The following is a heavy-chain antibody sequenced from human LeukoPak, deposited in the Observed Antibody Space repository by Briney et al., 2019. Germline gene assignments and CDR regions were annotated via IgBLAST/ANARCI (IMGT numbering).Heavy chain of an antibody. J-gene: IGHJ3*02. Sequence: GESLKISCKGSGYSLTIYWIGWVRQMPGKGLEWMGIIYPGDSDTRYSPSFQGQVTISADKSISTAYLQWSSLKASDTAMYYCARHDSSGYYTLDDAFDIWGQGTMVTVSS. D-gene: IGHD3-22*01. V-gene: IGHV5-51*01. CDR2: IYPGDSDT. CDR3: ARHDSSGYYTLDDAFDI. CDR1: GYSLTIYW.